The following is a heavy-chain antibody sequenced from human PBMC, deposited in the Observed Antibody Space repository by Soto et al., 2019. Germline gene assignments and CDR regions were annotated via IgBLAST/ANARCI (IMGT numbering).Heavy chain of an antibody. D-gene: IGHD6-13*01. CDR1: GFTFSSYE. Sequence: LRLSCAASGFTFSSYEMNWVRQAPGKGLEWVSYISSSGSTIYYADSVKGRFTISRDNAKNSLYLQMNSLRAEDTAVYYCARDLSSSSWYWYFDLWGRGTLVTVSS. V-gene: IGHV3-48*03. J-gene: IGHJ2*01. CDR3: ARDLSSSSWYWYFDL. CDR2: ISSSGSTI.